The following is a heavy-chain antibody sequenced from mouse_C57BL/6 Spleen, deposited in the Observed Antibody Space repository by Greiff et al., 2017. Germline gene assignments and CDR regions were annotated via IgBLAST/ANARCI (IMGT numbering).Heavy chain of an antibody. CDR1: GYTFTSYW. CDR3: ERWIYYDYGRNYFDY. V-gene: IGHV1-53*01. D-gene: IGHD2-4*01. Sequence: QVQLQQPGTELVKPGASVKLSCKASGYTFTSYWMHWVKQRPGQGLEWIGNINPSNGGTNYNEKFKSKATLTVDKSSSTAYMQLSSLTSEDSAVYYCERWIYYDYGRNYFDYWGQGTTLTVSS. J-gene: IGHJ2*01. CDR2: INPSNGGT.